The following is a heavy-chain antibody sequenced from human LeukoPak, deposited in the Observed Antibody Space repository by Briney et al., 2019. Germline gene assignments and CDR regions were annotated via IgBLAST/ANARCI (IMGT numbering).Heavy chain of an antibody. CDR3: ARDGSITMVREYDAFDI. CDR1: GFTFSSYA. Sequence: GGSLRLSCAASGFTFSSYAMSWVRQAPGKGLEWVSAISGRGATTFYADSVKGRFTISRDNSKNTLYLQMNSLRAEDTAVYYCARDGSITMVREYDAFDIWGQGTMVTVSS. V-gene: IGHV3-23*01. J-gene: IGHJ3*02. CDR2: ISGRGATT. D-gene: IGHD3-10*01.